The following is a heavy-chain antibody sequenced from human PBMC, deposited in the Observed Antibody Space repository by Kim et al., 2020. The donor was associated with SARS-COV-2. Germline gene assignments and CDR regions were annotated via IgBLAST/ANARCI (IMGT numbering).Heavy chain of an antibody. CDR3: GKKLDLNQPFFDQ. Sequence: YADAGKGQFSISMDNAKDALYLQMNSLRAEDTALYYCGKKLDLNQPFFDQWGQGTLVTVSS. J-gene: IGHJ4*02. D-gene: IGHD3-3*01. V-gene: IGHV3-9*01.